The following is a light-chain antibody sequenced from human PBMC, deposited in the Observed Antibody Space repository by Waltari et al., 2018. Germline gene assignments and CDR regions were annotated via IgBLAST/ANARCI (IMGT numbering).Light chain of an antibody. CDR2: SNN. Sequence: QSVLTQPPSVSAAPGQKVTISCSGHSSTIGTNYVTWYQQLPGTAPKRLIYSNNERPSGIPDRFSGSKSGTSATLGISGLQTGDEADYYCGTWDSSLSVGVFGGGTKLTVL. CDR3: GTWDSSLSVGV. J-gene: IGLJ2*01. CDR1: SSTIGTNY. V-gene: IGLV1-51*01.